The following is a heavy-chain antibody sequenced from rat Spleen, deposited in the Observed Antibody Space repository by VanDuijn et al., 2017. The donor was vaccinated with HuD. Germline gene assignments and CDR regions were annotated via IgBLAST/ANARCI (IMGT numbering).Heavy chain of an antibody. CDR1: GFSLTSYN. V-gene: IGHV2-32*01. CDR2: VWYDGDT. D-gene: IGHD5-1*01. Sequence: QVQLMESGPGLVQPSETLSLTCTVSGFSLTSYNVHWVRQPPGKGLEWMGRVWYDGDTAYNSAIKSRLSISRDTSKSQVFLKMNSLQTEDTAMYFCAGHWEGNWFAYWGQGTLVTVSS. J-gene: IGHJ3*01. CDR3: AGHWEGNWFAY.